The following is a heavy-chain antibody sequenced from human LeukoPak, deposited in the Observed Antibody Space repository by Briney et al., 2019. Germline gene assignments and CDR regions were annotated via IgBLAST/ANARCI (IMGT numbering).Heavy chain of an antibody. V-gene: IGHV3-74*01. CDR1: GLTLSGYW. D-gene: IGHD6-19*01. CDR2: IDSDGSGT. CDR3: ARDFSSGERGGFDY. Sequence: GGSLRLSCSASGLTLSGYWMHWVRQIPGKGLVWVSRIDSDGSGTSYADSVKGRFTISRDNSKNTLYLQMNSLRAEDTAVYYCARDFSSGERGGFDYWGQGALVTVSS. J-gene: IGHJ4*02.